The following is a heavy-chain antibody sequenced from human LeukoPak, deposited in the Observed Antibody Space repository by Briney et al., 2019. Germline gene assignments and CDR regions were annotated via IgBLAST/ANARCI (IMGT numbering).Heavy chain of an antibody. D-gene: IGHD2-21*02. CDR3: ARLPGYSGADCFRAFDI. CDR2: IHHSGSA. V-gene: IGHV4-59*08. J-gene: IGHJ3*02. CDR1: GGSISSYY. Sequence: SETLSLTCTVSGGSISSYYWIWIRQPPGKGLEWIGYIHHSGSANYNPSLRSRITMSVDTSKNHFSLSLTSVTAADTAVYYCARLPGYSGADCFRAFDIWGHGTMATVSS.